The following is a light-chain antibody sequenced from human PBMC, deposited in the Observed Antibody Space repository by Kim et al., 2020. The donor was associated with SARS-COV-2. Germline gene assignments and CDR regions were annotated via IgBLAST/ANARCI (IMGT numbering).Light chain of an antibody. V-gene: IGKV1-6*01. CDR1: QDIRND. J-gene: IGKJ1*01. CDR3: LQDYSYPRT. CDR2: GAS. Sequence: ASVGDRVTITCRASQDIRNDLGWYQHKSGQAPEVLIYGASTLQSGVPSRFSGSGSGTDFTLTISSLQPEDFATYYCLQDYSYPRTFGQGTKVDIK.